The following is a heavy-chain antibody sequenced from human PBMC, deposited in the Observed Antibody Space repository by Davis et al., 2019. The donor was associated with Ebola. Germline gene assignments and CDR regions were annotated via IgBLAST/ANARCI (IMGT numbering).Heavy chain of an antibody. CDR3: ARDRPSEALFDQ. D-gene: IGHD3-3*02. CDR2: INSDGSST. J-gene: IGHJ4*02. Sequence: GESLKISCAASGFSFSSTWMHWVRQAPGKGLVWVSRINSDGSSTSYADSVKGRFTISRDNSKNTLYLQMNSLRAEDTAVYYCARDRPSEALFDQWGQGTLVTVSS. V-gene: IGHV3-74*01. CDR1: GFSFSSTW.